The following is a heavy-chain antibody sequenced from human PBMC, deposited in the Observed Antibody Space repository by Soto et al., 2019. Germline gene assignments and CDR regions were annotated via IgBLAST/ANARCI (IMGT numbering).Heavy chain of an antibody. V-gene: IGHV3-30*18. CDR1: GFTFSSYG. J-gene: IGHJ4*02. D-gene: IGHD4-17*01. Sequence: GGSLRLSCAASGFTFSSYGMHWVRQAPGKGLEWVAVISYDGSNKYYADSVKGRFTISRDNSKNTLYLQMNSLRAEDTAVYYCAKDRTAYGDNLDYWGQGTLVTVSS. CDR2: ISYDGSNK. CDR3: AKDRTAYGDNLDY.